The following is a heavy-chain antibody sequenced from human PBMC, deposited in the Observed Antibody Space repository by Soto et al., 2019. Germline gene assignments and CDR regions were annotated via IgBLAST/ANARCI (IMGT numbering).Heavy chain of an antibody. J-gene: IGHJ1*01. CDR3: AKDISGSYPSKYFQH. Sequence: GGSLRLSCAASGFTFDDYTMHWVRQAPGKGLEWVSLISWDGGSTYYADSVKGRFTISRDNSKKSLYLQMNSLRTEDTALYYCAKDISGSYPSKYFQHWGQGTLVTVSS. D-gene: IGHD1-26*01. CDR1: GFTFDDYT. CDR2: ISWDGGST. V-gene: IGHV3-43*01.